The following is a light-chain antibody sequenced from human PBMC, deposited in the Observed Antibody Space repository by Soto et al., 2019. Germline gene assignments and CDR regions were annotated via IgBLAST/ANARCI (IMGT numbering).Light chain of an antibody. J-gene: IGLJ2*01. V-gene: IGLV1-51*01. CDR1: TSNIGNNY. CDR3: GTWDSSLGAVV. CDR2: DNN. Sequence: QSVLTQPPSVSAAPGEKVTISCSGSTSNIGNNYVSWYQQLPGTAPKLLIYDNNKRPSGIPDRFSGSKSATSATLGITGLQTGDEADYYCGTWDSSLGAVVFGGGTKVTVL.